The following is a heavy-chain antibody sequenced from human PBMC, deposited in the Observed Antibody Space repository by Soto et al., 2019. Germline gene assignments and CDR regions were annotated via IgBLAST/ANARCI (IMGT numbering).Heavy chain of an antibody. D-gene: IGHD5-18*01. J-gene: IGHJ4*02. CDR2: IFYSGST. V-gene: IGHV4-39*07. Sequence: PSERMTHTCAVTVGSTSSSRYYWGWFRQPPGKGLEWIGSIFYSGSTYYNPSLKSRVTISVDASKNQFSLKLSSVTAADTAVYYCARVVDTAMVPDYWGQGTLVTVS. CDR3: ARVVDTAMVPDY. CDR1: VGSTSSSRYY.